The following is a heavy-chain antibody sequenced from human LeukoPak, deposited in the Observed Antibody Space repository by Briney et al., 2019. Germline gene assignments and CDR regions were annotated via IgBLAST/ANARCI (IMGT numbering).Heavy chain of an antibody. CDR3: ARDRGSIAVPGGYYYYYMDV. Sequence: PGGSLRLSCAASGFTFRNYAMTWVRQAPGKGLEWVSGISGSGGSTYYADSVKGRFTISRDNTKNSLYLQMNSVRAEDTAVYYCARDRGSIAVPGGYYYYYMDVWGKGTTVTVSS. J-gene: IGHJ6*03. V-gene: IGHV3-23*01. CDR1: GFTFRNYA. CDR2: ISGSGGST. D-gene: IGHD6-19*01.